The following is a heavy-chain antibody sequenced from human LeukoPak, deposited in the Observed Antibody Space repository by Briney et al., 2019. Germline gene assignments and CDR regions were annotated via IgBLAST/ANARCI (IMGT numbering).Heavy chain of an antibody. J-gene: IGHJ5*02. CDR2: INPNSGGT. D-gene: IGHD1-1*01. CDR1: GYTFTVYY. CDR3: ARGGAVLGTKYNWFDP. Sequence: ASVKVSYKASGYTFTVYYMHWVTQAPGQGLEWMVQINPNSGGTNYAQKFQGRVTMTRDTSISTGYMELSRLRSDDTAVYYCARGGAVLGTKYNWFDPWGQGTLVTVSS. V-gene: IGHV1-2*06.